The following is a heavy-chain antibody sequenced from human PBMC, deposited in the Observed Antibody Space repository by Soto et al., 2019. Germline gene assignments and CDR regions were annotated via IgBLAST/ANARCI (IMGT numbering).Heavy chain of an antibody. CDR3: AREGYYYGSGTYAPPRYYGMDV. D-gene: IGHD3-10*01. V-gene: IGHV1-18*01. CDR1: GYTFSSYG. CDR2: ISAYNDNT. Sequence: QIQLVQSATEVKKPGASVKVSCKTSGYTFSSYGVSWVRQAPGQGLEWMGWISAYNDNTNYAQKFQGRVTLTTDTSPRTAYMELRSLRSDDTAIYYCAREGYYYGSGTYAPPRYYGMDVWGQGTTVIVSS. J-gene: IGHJ6*02.